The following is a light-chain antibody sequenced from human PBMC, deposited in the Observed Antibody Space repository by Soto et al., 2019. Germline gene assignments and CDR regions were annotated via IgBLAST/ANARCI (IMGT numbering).Light chain of an antibody. J-gene: IGKJ1*01. V-gene: IGKV3-15*01. CDR2: GAS. CDR3: QQYNSYSAT. CDR1: QSVSSN. Sequence: EIVMTQSPATLSVSPGERATLSCRASQSVSSNLAWYQQKPGQAPRLLIYGASTRATGIPARFSGSGSGTEFTLTISSLQPDDFATYYCQQYNSYSATFGQGTKV.